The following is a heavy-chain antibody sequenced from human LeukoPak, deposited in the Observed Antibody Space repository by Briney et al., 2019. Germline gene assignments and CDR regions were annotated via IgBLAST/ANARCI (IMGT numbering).Heavy chain of an antibody. D-gene: IGHD3-22*01. CDR1: GASISSYY. J-gene: IGHJ4*02. CDR3: ARGYYDSSGYSNPFDY. Sequence: SETLSLTCTVSGASISSYYWSWIRQPPGKGLEWIGYIYYTGNTNYNPSLKSRVTVSVDTSKNQFSLRLTSVTAADTAVYYCARGYYDSSGYSNPFDYWGQGTPVTVSS. V-gene: IGHV4-59*01. CDR2: IYYTGNT.